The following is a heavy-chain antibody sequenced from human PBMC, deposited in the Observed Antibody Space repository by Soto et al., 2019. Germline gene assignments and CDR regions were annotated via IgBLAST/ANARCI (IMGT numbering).Heavy chain of an antibody. V-gene: IGHV3-23*01. CDR1: GFTFSSYA. D-gene: IGHD6-13*01. CDR2: ISGSGGST. CDR3: ATQQLVAGYYYYGMDV. Sequence: GGSLRLSCAASGFTFSSYAMSWVRQAPGKGLEWVSAISGSGGSTYYADSGKGRFTISRDNSKNTLYLQMNSLRAEDTAVYYCATQQLVAGYYYYGMDVWGQGTTVTVSS. J-gene: IGHJ6*02.